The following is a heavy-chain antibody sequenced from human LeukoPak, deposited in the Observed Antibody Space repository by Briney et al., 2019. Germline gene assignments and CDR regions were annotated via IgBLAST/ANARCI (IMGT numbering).Heavy chain of an antibody. J-gene: IGHJ6*02. CDR1: GFTFDDYA. CDR2: ISWNSGSI. Sequence: GGSLRLSCAASGFTFDDYAMHWVRQAPGKGLERVSGISWNSGSIGYADSVKGRFTISRDNAKNSLYLQMNSLRAEDTALYYCAKGVAATYYYYGMDVWGQGTTVTVSS. V-gene: IGHV3-9*01. CDR3: AKGVAATYYYYGMDV. D-gene: IGHD2-15*01.